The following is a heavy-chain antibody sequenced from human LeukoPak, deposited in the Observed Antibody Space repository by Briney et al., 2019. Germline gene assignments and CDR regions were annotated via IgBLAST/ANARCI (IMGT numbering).Heavy chain of an antibody. V-gene: IGHV4-31*03. CDR3: ARVALIYGDYGYWFDH. CDR1: GGSISSGGYY. D-gene: IGHD4-17*01. J-gene: IGHJ5*02. CDR2: IYYSGST. Sequence: PSQTPSLTCTVSGGSISSGGYYWSWLRQHPGKGLEWIVYIYYSGSTYYNPSLKSRVTISVDTSKNQFSLKLSSVTAADTAVYYRARVALIYGDYGYWFDHWGQGTLVTVSS.